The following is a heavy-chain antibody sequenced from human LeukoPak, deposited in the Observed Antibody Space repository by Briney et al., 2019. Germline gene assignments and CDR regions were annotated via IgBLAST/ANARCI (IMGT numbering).Heavy chain of an antibody. CDR2: ISVSGSTI. D-gene: IGHD2-2*01. CDR1: GFTFSSYS. CDR3: AKAIVVVPAADFDY. Sequence: PGGSLRLSCAASGFTFSSYSMNWVRQAPEKGLEWVSYISVSGSTIYYADSVKGRFTISRDNAKNSLYLQMNSLRAEDTAVYYCAKAIVVVPAADFDYWGQGTLVTVSS. V-gene: IGHV3-48*01. J-gene: IGHJ4*02.